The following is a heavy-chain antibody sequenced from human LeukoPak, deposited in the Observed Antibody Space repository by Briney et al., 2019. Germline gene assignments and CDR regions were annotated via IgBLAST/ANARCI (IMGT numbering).Heavy chain of an antibody. CDR1: GGSISGSSYY. V-gene: IGHV4-39*01. CDR3: ARQLYCTNGVCYSDYYYYYMDV. Sequence: TASETLSLTCTVSGGSISGSSYYWGWIRQPPRKGLEWIGSIYYSGSTYYNPSLKSRVTISVDTSKNQFSLKLSSVTAADTAVYYCARQLYCTNGVCYSDYYYYYMDVWGKGTTVTVSS. CDR2: IYYSGST. J-gene: IGHJ6*03. D-gene: IGHD2-8*01.